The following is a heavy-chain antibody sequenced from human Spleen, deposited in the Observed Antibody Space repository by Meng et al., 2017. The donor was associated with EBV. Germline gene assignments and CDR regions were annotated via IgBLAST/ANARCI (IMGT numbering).Heavy chain of an antibody. D-gene: IGHD2-21*02. CDR3: AAEAYCGGDCSRGDY. V-gene: IGHV1-18*01. CDR2: ISTQNGDT. J-gene: IGHJ4*02. Sequence: QVLLVQSGAEVKKPGASVKVCFQASVYTFTSYGISWVRQAPGQGLEWLGGISTQNGDTNSAPRFQGRVIMTTDAATSTVYMELRSLRSDDTAVYYCAAEAYCGGDCSRGDYWGQGILVTVSS. CDR1: VYTFTSYG.